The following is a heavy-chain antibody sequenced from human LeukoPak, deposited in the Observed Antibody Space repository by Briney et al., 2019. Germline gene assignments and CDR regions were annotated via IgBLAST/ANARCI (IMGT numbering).Heavy chain of an antibody. CDR1: GYSISSGYY. CDR3: ATKGFWSGYYDYYYYYMDV. J-gene: IGHJ6*03. D-gene: IGHD3-3*01. V-gene: IGHV4-38-2*01. Sequence: PSETLSLTCAVSGYSISSGYYWGWIRQPPGKGLEWIGSIYHSGSTYYNPSLKSRVTISVDTSKNQFSLKLGSVTAADTAVYYCATKGFWSGYYDYYYYYMDVWGKGTTVTVSS. CDR2: IYHSGST.